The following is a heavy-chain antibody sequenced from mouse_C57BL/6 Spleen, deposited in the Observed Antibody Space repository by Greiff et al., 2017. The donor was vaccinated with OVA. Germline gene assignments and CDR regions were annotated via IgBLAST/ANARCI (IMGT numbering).Heavy chain of an antibody. CDR3: TTWDYYGSSSSYFYY. D-gene: IGHD1-1*01. Sequence: EVQLQQSGAELVRPGASVKLSCTASGFNIKDYYMHWVKQRPEQGLEWIGRIDPEDGDTEYAPKFQGKATMTADTSSNTAYLQLSSLTSEDTAVYYCTTWDYYGSSSSYFYYWGHGTTLTVAS. CDR1: GFNIKDYY. V-gene: IGHV14-1*01. CDR2: IDPEDGDT. J-gene: IGHJ2*01.